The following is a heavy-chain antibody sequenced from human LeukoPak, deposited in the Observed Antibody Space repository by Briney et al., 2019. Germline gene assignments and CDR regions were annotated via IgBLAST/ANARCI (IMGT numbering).Heavy chain of an antibody. CDR3: AHVALSVLTGRSHFDY. Sequence: VSGPTLVKPTQPLTLTCTFSGFSLSTRGVGVGWIRQPPGKALEWLALIYWDDGKRYSPSLKTRLTIIKDTSKNQVVLTMTNMDPVDTATYYCAHVALSVLTGRSHFDYWGQGTQVTVSS. CDR2: IYWDDGK. J-gene: IGHJ4*02. D-gene: IGHD3-9*01. CDR1: GFSLSTRGVG. V-gene: IGHV2-5*02.